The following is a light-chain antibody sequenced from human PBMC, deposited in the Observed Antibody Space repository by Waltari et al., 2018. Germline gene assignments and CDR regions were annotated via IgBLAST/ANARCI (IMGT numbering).Light chain of an antibody. V-gene: IGLV2-23*02. CDR1: NNDVGNYNF. J-gene: IGLJ3*02. Sequence: QSALTQPASVSGSPGQSITISCTGTNNDVGNYNFVSWYKQHPGKVPRLIIFEVSRRPSGVSCRVSGSKSGNTASLTISGLQAEDEAYYYCCSYAGNSISVFGGGTKVTVL. CDR3: CSYAGNSISV. CDR2: EVS.